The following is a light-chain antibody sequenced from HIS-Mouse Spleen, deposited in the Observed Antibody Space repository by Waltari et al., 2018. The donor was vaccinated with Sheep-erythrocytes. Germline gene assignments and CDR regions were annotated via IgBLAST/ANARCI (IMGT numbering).Light chain of an antibody. CDR3: SSYAGSNNLV. CDR2: EVR. CDR1: SSDVGRHNY. J-gene: IGLJ2*01. Sequence: QSALTQPPSASGSPGQSVTISCTGTSSDVGRHNYVSWYQQHPGKAPKHRIYEVRERPVGVPERFSGSKYGNTASLTVSGLQAEDEADYYCSSYAGSNNLVFGGGTKLTVL. V-gene: IGLV2-8*01.